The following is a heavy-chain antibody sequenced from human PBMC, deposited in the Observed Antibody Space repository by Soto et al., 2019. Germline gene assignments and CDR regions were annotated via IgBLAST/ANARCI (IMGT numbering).Heavy chain of an antibody. V-gene: IGHV1-69*02. D-gene: IGHD6-13*01. Sequence: QVQLVQSGAEVKKPGSSVKVSCKASGGTFSSYTISWVRQAPGQGLEWMGRIIPILGIANYAQKFQGRVTSTAHKSTSTAYMELSSVRSADTAVYYCARGKGAHSSSWTYWGQGTLVTVSS. CDR1: GGTFSSYT. CDR2: IIPILGIA. CDR3: ARGKGAHSSSWTY. J-gene: IGHJ4*02.